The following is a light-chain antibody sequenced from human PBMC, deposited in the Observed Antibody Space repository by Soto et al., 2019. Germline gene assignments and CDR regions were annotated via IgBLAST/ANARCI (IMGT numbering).Light chain of an antibody. Sequence: DIVMTQSPDSLAVSLGERATINCRSSQSVLSSFNNKNYLAWYRQKPGQPPELLFYWASTRESGVPDRISCSGSGPDFTLTINSLQTDDVPIYYCQPDSPTPPTLGQGTRVEIK. CDR2: WAS. J-gene: IGKJ1*01. CDR3: QPDSPTPPT. V-gene: IGKV4-1*01. CDR1: QSVLSSFNNKNY.